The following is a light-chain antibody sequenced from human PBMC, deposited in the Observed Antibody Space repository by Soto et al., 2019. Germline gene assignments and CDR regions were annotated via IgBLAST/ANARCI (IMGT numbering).Light chain of an antibody. Sequence: EIVMTQSPATLSVSPGERATFSCRASQSVRSNLAWYQQKPGQAPRLVIYAASTRATGIPDRFSGSVSGTEFTLTISSLQSEDFAVYYCQQYNEWPPFTFGQGTRLEIK. CDR1: QSVRSN. V-gene: IGKV3-15*01. CDR3: QQYNEWPPFT. CDR2: AAS. J-gene: IGKJ5*01.